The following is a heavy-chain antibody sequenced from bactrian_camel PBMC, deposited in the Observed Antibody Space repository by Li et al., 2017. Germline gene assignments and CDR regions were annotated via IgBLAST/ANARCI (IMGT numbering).Heavy chain of an antibody. Sequence: HVQLVESGGGSVQAGGSLRLSCGISGYIHSTYTMAWFRQAPGGEREGVASIYSSDDLTYYADSVAGRFTISLDNTKNTLYLQMNSLKPEDTAMYYCASAPLRDTGVKGLRRTWDFIYWGQGTQVTVS. CDR3: ASAPLRDTGVKGLRRTWDFIY. CDR1: GYIHSTYT. D-gene: IGHD5*01. V-gene: IGHV3S1*01. J-gene: IGHJ6*01. CDR2: IYSSDDLT.